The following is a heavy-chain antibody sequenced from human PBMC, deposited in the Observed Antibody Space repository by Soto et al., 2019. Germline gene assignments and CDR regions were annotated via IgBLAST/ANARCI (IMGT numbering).Heavy chain of an antibody. J-gene: IGHJ4*02. CDR3: AKDPEPPYYDFWSGPNDY. D-gene: IGHD3-3*01. CDR1: GFTFSSYA. V-gene: IGHV3-23*01. CDR2: ISGSGGST. Sequence: AGSLRLCCAACGFTFSSYAMSWVRQAQGKGLEWVSAISGSGGSTYYADSVKGRFTISRDNSKNTLYLQMNSLRAEDTAVYYCAKDPEPPYYDFWSGPNDYWGQGTLVTVSS.